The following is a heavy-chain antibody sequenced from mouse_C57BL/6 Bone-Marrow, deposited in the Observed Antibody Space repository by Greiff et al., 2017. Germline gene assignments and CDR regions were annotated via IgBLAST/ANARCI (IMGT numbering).Heavy chain of an antibody. CDR3: TYYYGSSYYYAMDY. V-gene: IGHV14-4*01. CDR1: GFNIKDDY. D-gene: IGHD1-1*01. Sequence: VQLQQSGAELVRPGASVKLSCTASGFNIKDDYMHWVKQRPEQGLEWIGWIDPENGDTEYASKFQGKATITADTSSNTAYLRLSSLTSEDTAVYYCTYYYGSSYYYAMDYWGQGTSVTVSS. J-gene: IGHJ4*01. CDR2: IDPENGDT.